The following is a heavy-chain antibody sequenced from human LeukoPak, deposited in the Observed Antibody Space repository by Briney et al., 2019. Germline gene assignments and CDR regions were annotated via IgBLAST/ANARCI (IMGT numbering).Heavy chain of an antibody. CDR1: GGSISSGGYS. CDR2: IYHSGST. V-gene: IGHV4-30-2*01. D-gene: IGHD3-22*01. J-gene: IGHJ4*02. Sequence: SETLSLTCAVSGGSISSGGYSWSWIRQPPGKGLEWIGYIYHSGSTYYNPSLKSRVTISVDRSKNQFSLKLSSVTAADTAVYYCARDQYYYDSSGYYGHYFDYWGQGTLVTVSS. CDR3: ARDQYYYDSSGYYGHYFDY.